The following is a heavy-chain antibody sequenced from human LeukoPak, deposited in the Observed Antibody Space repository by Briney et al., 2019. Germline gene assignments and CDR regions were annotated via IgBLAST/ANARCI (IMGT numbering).Heavy chain of an antibody. CDR2: ISAYNGNT. V-gene: IGHV1-18*01. Sequence: ASVKVSCKASGYTFTSYGISWVRQAPGQGLEWMGWISAYNGNTNYAQKLQGRVTMTTDTSTSTAYMELRSLRSDDTAVYYCARIPVTTWGYYYYYMDVWGKGTTVTVSS. CDR3: ARIPVTTWGYYYYYMDV. CDR1: GYTFTSYG. J-gene: IGHJ6*03. D-gene: IGHD4-11*01.